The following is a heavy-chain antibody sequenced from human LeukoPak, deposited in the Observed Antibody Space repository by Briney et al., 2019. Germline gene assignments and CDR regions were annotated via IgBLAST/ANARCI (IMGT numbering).Heavy chain of an antibody. D-gene: IGHD4-23*01. J-gene: IGHJ4*02. CDR3: ASDYSGNSCFDY. V-gene: IGHV4-31*03. CDR2: IYYSGST. CDR1: GGSISSGCYY. Sequence: SETLSLTCNVSGGSISSGCYYWSWIRQHPGKGLEWIGNIYYSGSTYYNPSLESRVTISVDTSKNDFFLRLSSVTAADTAVYYCASDYSGNSCFDYWGQGALVTVSS.